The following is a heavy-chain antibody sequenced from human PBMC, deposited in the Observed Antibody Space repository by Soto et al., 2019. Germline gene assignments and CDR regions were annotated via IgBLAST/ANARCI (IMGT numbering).Heavy chain of an antibody. Sequence: GESLKISCKGSGYSFTSYWIGWVRQTPGKGLEWMGIIYPGDSDTRYSPSFQGQVTISADKSISTAYLQWSSLKASDTAMYYCARQDGRDYYGSGSYEGYFDYWGQGTLVTVSS. V-gene: IGHV5-51*01. CDR3: ARQDGRDYYGSGSYEGYFDY. J-gene: IGHJ4*02. CDR2: IYPGDSDT. D-gene: IGHD3-10*01. CDR1: GYSFTSYW.